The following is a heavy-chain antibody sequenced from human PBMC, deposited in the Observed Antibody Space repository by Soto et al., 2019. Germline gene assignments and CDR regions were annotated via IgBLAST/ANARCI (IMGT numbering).Heavy chain of an antibody. CDR1: GFTFSSYA. J-gene: IGHJ5*02. Sequence: GGSLRLSCAASGFTFSSYAMSWVRQAPGKGLEWVSAISGSGGSTYYADSVKGRFTISRDNSKNTLYLQMNSPRAEDTAVYYCAKDRLVRAAAGKEVDWFDPWGQGTLVTVSS. CDR3: AKDRLVRAAAGKEVDWFDP. D-gene: IGHD6-13*01. CDR2: ISGSGGST. V-gene: IGHV3-23*01.